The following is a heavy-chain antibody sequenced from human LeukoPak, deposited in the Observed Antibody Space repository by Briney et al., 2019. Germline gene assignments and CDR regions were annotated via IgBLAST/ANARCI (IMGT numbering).Heavy chain of an antibody. D-gene: IGHD7-27*01. V-gene: IGHV4-59*01. J-gene: IGHJ4*02. CDR3: ARAGDEDY. CDR1: GGSISTYF. CDR2: VYYSGST. Sequence: SETLSLTCTVSGGSISTYFWSWIRQPPGKGLEWIGYVYYSGSTNYNPSLKSRVTILVDTSKNQFSLKLTSVTAADTAVYYCARAGDEDYWGQGTLVTVSS.